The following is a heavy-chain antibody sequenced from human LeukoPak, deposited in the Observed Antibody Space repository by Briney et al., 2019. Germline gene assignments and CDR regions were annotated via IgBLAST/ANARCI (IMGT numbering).Heavy chain of an antibody. V-gene: IGHV5-51*01. D-gene: IGHD3-22*01. Sequence: GESLKISCKGSGYSFTSYWIGWVRQMPGKGLGWMGIICPGDSDTRYSPSFQGQVTISADKSISTAYLQWSSLKASDTAMYYCARHLDYDSSGYFRSDNYYYGMDVWGQGTTVTVSS. CDR3: ARHLDYDSSGYFRSDNYYYGMDV. CDR2: ICPGDSDT. CDR1: GYSFTSYW. J-gene: IGHJ6*02.